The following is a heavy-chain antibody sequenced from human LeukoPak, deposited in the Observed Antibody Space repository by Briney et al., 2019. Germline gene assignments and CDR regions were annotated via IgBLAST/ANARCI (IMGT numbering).Heavy chain of an antibody. V-gene: IGHV4-34*01. D-gene: IGHD5-12*01. CDR3: ARGRVATFGY. Sequence: PSETPSLTCAVYGGSFSGYYWSWIRQPPGKGLEWIGEINHSGSTNYNPSLKSRVTISVDTSKNQFSLKLSSVTAADTAVYYCARGRVATFGYWGQGTLVTVSS. CDR2: INHSGST. J-gene: IGHJ4*02. CDR1: GGSFSGYY.